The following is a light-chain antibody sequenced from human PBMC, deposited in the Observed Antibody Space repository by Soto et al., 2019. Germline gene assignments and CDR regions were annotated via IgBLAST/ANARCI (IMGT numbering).Light chain of an antibody. CDR1: QSVSSN. Sequence: EIVLTQSPATLSVSPGERATLSCRASQSVSSNLAWYHQKPGPTPSLLIYGASARATRIPARFSGSGSGTEFTLTISSLQSEDFAVYYCQQYNSWPQAFGQGTKVEIK. CDR2: GAS. J-gene: IGKJ1*01. V-gene: IGKV3-15*01. CDR3: QQYNSWPQA.